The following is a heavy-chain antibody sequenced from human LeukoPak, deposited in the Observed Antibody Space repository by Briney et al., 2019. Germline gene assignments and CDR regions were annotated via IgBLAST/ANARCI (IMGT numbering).Heavy chain of an antibody. Sequence: GASVKVSCKASGYTFTGYYMHWVRQAPGQGLEWMGWINPNSGGTNYAQKFQGRVTMTRDTSISTAYMELSRLRSDDTAVYYCARVAGGDYGDPAYYYYYYMDVWGKGTTVTISS. J-gene: IGHJ6*03. V-gene: IGHV1-2*02. CDR3: ARVAGGDYGDPAYYYYYYMDV. CDR2: INPNSGGT. D-gene: IGHD4-17*01. CDR1: GYTFTGYY.